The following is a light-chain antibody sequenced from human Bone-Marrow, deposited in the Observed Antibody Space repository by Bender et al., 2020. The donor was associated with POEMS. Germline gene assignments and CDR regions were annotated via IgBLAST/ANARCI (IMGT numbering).Light chain of an antibody. CDR2: EDN. CDR1: TSNIGSNY. V-gene: IGLV1-51*02. J-gene: IGLJ3*02. Sequence: QSVLTQPPSMSAAPGQKVTISCSGGTSNIGSNYVAWYQYLPGTAPKLLIYEDNKRLPGVPDRFSGTKSGTSASLAITGLQSDDEAIYFCVAWDASLNGWVFGGGTKLTVL. CDR3: VAWDASLNGWV.